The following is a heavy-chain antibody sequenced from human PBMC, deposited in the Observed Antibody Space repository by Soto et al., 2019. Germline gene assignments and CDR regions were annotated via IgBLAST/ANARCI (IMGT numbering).Heavy chain of an antibody. CDR1: GGSISSGHW. Sequence: SETLSLTCTVSGGSISSGHWWTWVRQSPGEGLQWIGEFFHTGTTNYIPPLQSRVSFSVDKSRNQFSLKLTSVTAADMAVYYCAAHRGSTYGPLDFWGQGKLVTV. D-gene: IGHD5-18*01. CDR2: FFHTGTT. CDR3: AAHRGSTYGPLDF. J-gene: IGHJ4*02. V-gene: IGHV4-4*02.